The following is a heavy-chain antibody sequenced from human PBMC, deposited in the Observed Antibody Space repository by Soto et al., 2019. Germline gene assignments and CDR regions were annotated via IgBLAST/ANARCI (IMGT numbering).Heavy chain of an antibody. CDR2: IYYSGST. CDR3: ARHEPDGSGPRRLFDY. V-gene: IGHV4-59*08. CDR1: GGSISSYY. D-gene: IGHD3-10*01. Sequence: SETLSLTCTVSGGSISSYYWSWIRQPPGKGLEWIGYIYYSGSTNYNPSLKSRVTISVDTSKNQFSLKLSSVTAADTAVYYCARHEPDGSGPRRLFDYWGQGTLVTVSS. J-gene: IGHJ4*02.